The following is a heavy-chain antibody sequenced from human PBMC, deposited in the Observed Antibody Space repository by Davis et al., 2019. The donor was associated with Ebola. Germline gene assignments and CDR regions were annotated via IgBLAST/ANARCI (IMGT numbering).Heavy chain of an antibody. Sequence: MPSETLSLTCTVSGGSISSSSYYWGWIRQPPGKGLEWIGSIYYSGSTYYNPSLKSRVTISVDTSKNQFSLKLSSVTAADTAVYYCARLYDFPFWSGYYTHYYGMDVWGQGTTVTVSS. J-gene: IGHJ6*02. D-gene: IGHD3-3*01. CDR1: GGSISSSSYY. CDR2: IYYSGST. V-gene: IGHV4-39*07. CDR3: ARLYDFPFWSGYYTHYYGMDV.